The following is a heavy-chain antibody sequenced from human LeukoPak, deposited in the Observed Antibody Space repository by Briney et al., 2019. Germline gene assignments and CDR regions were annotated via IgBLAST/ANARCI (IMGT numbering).Heavy chain of an antibody. CDR1: GGSISSGDYY. D-gene: IGHD3-10*01. CDR3: ARGPASGSDFAWFDP. CDR2: INHSGST. Sequence: SETLSLTCTVSGGSISSGDYYWSWIRQPPGKGLEWIGEINHSGSTKFNPSLKSRVTILVAMSKSQFSLELRSVTAADTAVYYCARGPASGSDFAWFDPWGQGTLVTVSS. J-gene: IGHJ5*02. V-gene: IGHV4-39*07.